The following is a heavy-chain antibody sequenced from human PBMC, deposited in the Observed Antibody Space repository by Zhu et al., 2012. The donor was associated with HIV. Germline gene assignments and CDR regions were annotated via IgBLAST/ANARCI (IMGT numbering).Heavy chain of an antibody. J-gene: IGHJ3*02. V-gene: IGHV4-38-2*02. CDR1: GYSISSGYY. D-gene: IGHD2-8*01. CDR2: IYHSGST. CDR3: AREEETSLYDTNGRGAFKI. Sequence: QVQLRESGPGLVKPSETLPLTCSVSGYSISSGYYWGWIRQPPGKGLEWIGSIYHSGSTYYNPSLNSRVTISVDTSKNQFSLRLTSVTAADTAVYYCAREEETSLYDTNGRGAFKIWGQGTMLIVSS.